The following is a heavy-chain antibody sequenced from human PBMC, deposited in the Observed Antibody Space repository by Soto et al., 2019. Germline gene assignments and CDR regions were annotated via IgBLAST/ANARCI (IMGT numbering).Heavy chain of an antibody. V-gene: IGHV1-69*13. CDR2: IIPIFGTA. Sequence: SVKVSCKASGGTFSSYAISWVRQAPGQGLEWMGGIIPIFGTANYAQKFQGRVTITADESTSTAYMELSSLRSEDTAVYYCAREGVGANMTGAFDIWGQGTMVTVSS. CDR3: AREGVGANMTGAFDI. D-gene: IGHD1-26*01. CDR1: GGTFSSYA. J-gene: IGHJ3*02.